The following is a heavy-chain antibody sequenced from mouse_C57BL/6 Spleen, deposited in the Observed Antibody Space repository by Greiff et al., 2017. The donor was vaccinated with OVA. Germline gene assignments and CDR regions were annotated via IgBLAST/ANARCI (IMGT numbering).Heavy chain of an antibody. J-gene: IGHJ4*01. CDR3: ARTYGYPYAMDY. CDR1: GYTFTSYW. CDR2: IDPNSGGT. V-gene: IGHV1-72*01. Sequence: QVHVKQPGAELVKPGASVKLSCKASGYTFTSYWMHWVKQRPGRRLEWIGRIDPNSGGTKYNEKFKSKATLTVDKPSSTAYMQLSSLTSEDSAVYYCARTYGYPYAMDYWGQGTSVTVSS. D-gene: IGHD2-2*01.